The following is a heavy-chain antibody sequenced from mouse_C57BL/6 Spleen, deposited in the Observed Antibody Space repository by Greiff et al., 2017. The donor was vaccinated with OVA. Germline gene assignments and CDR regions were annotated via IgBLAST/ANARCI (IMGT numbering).Heavy chain of an antibody. J-gene: IGHJ4*01. CDR1: GFTFSSYG. CDR3: ARHYGYDGDYYAMDY. CDR2: ISSGGSYT. Sequence: EVQVVESGGDLVKPGGSLKLSCAASGFTFSSYGMSWVRQTPDKRLEWVATISSGGSYTYYPDSVKGRFTISRDNAKNTLYLQMSSLKSEDTAMYYCARHYGYDGDYYAMDYWGQGTSVTVSS. D-gene: IGHD2-2*01. V-gene: IGHV5-6*01.